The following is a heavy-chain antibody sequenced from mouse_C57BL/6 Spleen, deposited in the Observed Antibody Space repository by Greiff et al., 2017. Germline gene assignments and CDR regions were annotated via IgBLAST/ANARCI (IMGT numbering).Heavy chain of an antibody. Sequence: EVKLEESGGGLVQPGGSMKLSCAASGFTFSDAWMDWVRQSPEKGLEWVAEIRNKANNHATYYAESVKGRFTISRDDSKSSVYLQMNSLRAEDTGIYYCTRSYSNYVWAWFAYWGQGTLVTVSA. J-gene: IGHJ3*01. D-gene: IGHD2-5*01. CDR3: TRSYSNYVWAWFAY. CDR2: IRNKANNHAT. V-gene: IGHV6-6*01. CDR1: GFTFSDAW.